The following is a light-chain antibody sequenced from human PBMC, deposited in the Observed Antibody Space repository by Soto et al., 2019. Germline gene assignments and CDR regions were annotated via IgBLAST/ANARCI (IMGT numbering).Light chain of an antibody. Sequence: QSVLTQPASVSGAPGQSITISCTGTSSDVGGYNYVSWFQQHPGKAPKLKIYEVSNRPAGVSNRFSGSKSGNTASLTISELQAEDEAEYYCTSFTTISTLVFGGGTKLTVL. CDR3: TSFTTISTLV. CDR2: EVS. J-gene: IGLJ3*02. V-gene: IGLV2-14*01. CDR1: SSDVGGYNY.